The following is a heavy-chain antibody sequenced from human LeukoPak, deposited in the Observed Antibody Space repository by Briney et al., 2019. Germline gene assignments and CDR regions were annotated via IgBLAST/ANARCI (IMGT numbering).Heavy chain of an antibody. CDR1: GLTFGIND. J-gene: IGHJ4*02. CDR2: IGGRGATT. CDR3: AKVNWGGVSL. D-gene: IGHD7-27*01. V-gene: IGHV3-23*01. Sequence: PGGSLRLSCAASGLTFGINDINWVRQAPGKGLEWVSAIGGRGATTYYADSVKGRFTISRDNSKNTLYLQMNSLRAEDTAIYYCAKVNWGGVSLWGQGTLVTVSS.